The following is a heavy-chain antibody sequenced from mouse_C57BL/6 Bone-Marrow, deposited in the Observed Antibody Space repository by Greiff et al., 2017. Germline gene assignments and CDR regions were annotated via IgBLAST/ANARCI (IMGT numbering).Heavy chain of an antibody. Sequence: QVQLQQPGAELVMPGASVKLSCKASGYTFTSYWMHWVKQRPGQGLEWIGEIDPSDSYTNYNQKFKGKSTLTVEKSSSTAYMQLSSLTSEDSAVYYCARRGSYDDCDDAIDYWGQGTSVTVSS. CDR3: ARRGSYDDCDDAIDY. D-gene: IGHD2-4*01. J-gene: IGHJ4*01. V-gene: IGHV1-69*01. CDR2: IDPSDSYT. CDR1: GYTFTSYW.